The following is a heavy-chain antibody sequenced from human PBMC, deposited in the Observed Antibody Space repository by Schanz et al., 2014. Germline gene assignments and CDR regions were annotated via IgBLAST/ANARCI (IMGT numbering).Heavy chain of an antibody. CDR1: GGSIRSGTYY. CDR2: VFPNGIT. J-gene: IGHJ2*01. CDR3: ARDTTWRLDL. V-gene: IGHV4-61*02. Sequence: QVQLQESGPGLVKPSQTLSLTCTVSGGSIRSGTYYWSWIRQPAGKALEWVGRVFPNGITNYNPSLKTRVPISRDASNTQLSLTLTSLTAADTAVYYCARDTTWRLDLSGRGTRVTVSS. D-gene: IGHD1-1*01.